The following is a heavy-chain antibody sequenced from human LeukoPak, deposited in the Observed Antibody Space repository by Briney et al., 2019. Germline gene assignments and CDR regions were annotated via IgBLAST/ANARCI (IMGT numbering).Heavy chain of an antibody. CDR1: GGSISSSSYY. CDR2: IYYSGST. Sequence: PSETLSLTCTVSGGSISSSSYYWGWIRQPPGKGLEWIGSIYYSGSTYYNPFLKSRVTISVDTSKSQFSLKLSSVTAADTAVYYCARHLRHLEMATIRRFVTDLPRDYWGQGTLVTVSS. CDR3: ARHLRHLEMATIRRFVTDLPRDY. D-gene: IGHD5-24*01. J-gene: IGHJ4*02. V-gene: IGHV4-39*01.